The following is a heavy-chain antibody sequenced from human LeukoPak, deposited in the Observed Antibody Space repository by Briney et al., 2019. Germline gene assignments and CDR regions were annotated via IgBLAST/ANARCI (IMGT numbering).Heavy chain of an antibody. J-gene: IGHJ4*02. Sequence: SETLSLTCTVSGGSISSSSYYWGWIRQPPGKGLEWIGSIYYSGSTYYNPSLKSRVTISVDTSKNQFSLKLSSVTAADTAVYYCARRGGGSNYFDYWGQGTLVTVSS. CDR3: ARRGGGSNYFDY. D-gene: IGHD5-12*01. CDR2: IYYSGST. CDR1: GGSISSSSYY. V-gene: IGHV4-39*01.